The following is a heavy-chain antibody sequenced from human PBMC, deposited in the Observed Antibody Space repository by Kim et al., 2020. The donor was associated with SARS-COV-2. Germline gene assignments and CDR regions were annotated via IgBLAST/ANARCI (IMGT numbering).Heavy chain of an antibody. V-gene: IGHV1-18*01. J-gene: IGHJ6*02. CDR2: ISAYNGNT. D-gene: IGHD3-9*01. CDR3: ATLPVLRYFDWGDGMDV. Sequence: ASVKVSCKASGYTFTSYGISWVRQAPGQGLEWMGWISAYNGNTNYAQKLQGRVTMTTDTSTSTAYMELRSLRSDDTAVYYCATLPVLRYFDWGDGMDVWGQGTTVTVSS. CDR1: GYTFTSYG.